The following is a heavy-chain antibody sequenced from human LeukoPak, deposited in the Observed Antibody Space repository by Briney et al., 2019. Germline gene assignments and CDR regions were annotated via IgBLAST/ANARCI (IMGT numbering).Heavy chain of an antibody. V-gene: IGHV3-7*01. CDR2: IKQDGSEK. CDR3: ASDGFDY. Sequence: GGSLRLSCAAPGFTFSSYWMSWVRQAPGKGLEWVANIKQDGSEKYYVDSVKGRFTISRDNAKNSLYLQMNSLRAEDTAVYYCASDGFDYWGQGTLVTVSS. CDR1: GFTFSSYW. J-gene: IGHJ4*02.